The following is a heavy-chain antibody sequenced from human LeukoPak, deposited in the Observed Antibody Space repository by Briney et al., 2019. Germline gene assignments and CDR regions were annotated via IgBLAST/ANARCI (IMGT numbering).Heavy chain of an antibody. V-gene: IGHV3-74*01. J-gene: IGHJ6*03. CDR1: GFTFSSYW. CDR2: INSDGSST. CDR3: ARELGYYYYMDV. Sequence: PGGSLRLSCAASGFTFSSYWMHWVRQAPGKGLEWVSRINSDGSSTSYAGSVKGRFTISRDNAKNTLYLQMNSLRAEDTAVYYCARELGYYYYMDVWAKGPRSPSP.